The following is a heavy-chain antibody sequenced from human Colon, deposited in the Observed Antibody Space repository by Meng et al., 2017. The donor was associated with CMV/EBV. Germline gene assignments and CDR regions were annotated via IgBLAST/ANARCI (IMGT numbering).Heavy chain of an antibody. J-gene: IGHJ6*02. CDR3: AKDYRANNLNYGMDF. CDR2: ITSHSGII. Sequence: GESLKISCEASGFNFNSYGMTWVRQALGKGLEWRAYITSHSGIIYYADSVKDRFTVSRANAKNTLYLQMNSLRADDTAVYYCAKDYRANNLNYGMDFWGQGTTVTVSS. V-gene: IGHV3-48*04. CDR1: GFNFNSYG. D-gene: IGHD1-1*01.